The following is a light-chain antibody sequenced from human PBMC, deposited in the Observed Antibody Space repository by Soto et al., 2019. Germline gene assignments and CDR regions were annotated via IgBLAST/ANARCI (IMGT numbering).Light chain of an antibody. CDR3: QQRGGWPLT. CDR1: QGFGRF. V-gene: IGKV3-11*01. J-gene: IGKJ4*01. Sequence: EIVLTQSPATLSLSPGERAALSCRASQGFGRFLAWYQQKPGQAPRLLIYDASNRATGIPGRFSGSGSGTDFTLAINNLEPEDFGVYYCQQRGGWPLTFGGRTKVEIK. CDR2: DAS.